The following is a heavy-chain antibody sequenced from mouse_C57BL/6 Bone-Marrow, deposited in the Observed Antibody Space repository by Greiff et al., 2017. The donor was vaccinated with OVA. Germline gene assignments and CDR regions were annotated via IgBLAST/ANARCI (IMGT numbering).Heavy chain of an antibody. CDR1: GYTFTDYE. CDR2: IDPETGGT. J-gene: IGHJ2*01. V-gene: IGHV1-15*01. D-gene: IGHD1-1*01. Sequence: QVQLQQSGAELVRPGASVTLSCKASGYTFTDYEMHWVKQTPVHGLEWIGAIDPETGGTAYNQKFKGKAILTADKSSSTAYMELRSLTSEDSAVYHCNYYGSSFLFFDYWGQGTTLTVSS. CDR3: NYYGSSFLFFDY.